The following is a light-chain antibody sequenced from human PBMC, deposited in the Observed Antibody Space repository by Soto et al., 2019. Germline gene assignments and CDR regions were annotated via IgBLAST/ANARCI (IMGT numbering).Light chain of an antibody. CDR2: DVN. CDR1: SSDVGAYNY. CDR3: ATWDDSLNGFYV. Sequence: QSALTQPPSASGSPGQSVTISCAGTSSDVGAYNYVSWYQQHPGKAPKLIIYDVNKRPSGVPDRFSGSKSGNTASLTVSGLQAEDEADYFCATWDDSLNGFYVFGTGTKLTVL. V-gene: IGLV2-8*01. J-gene: IGLJ1*01.